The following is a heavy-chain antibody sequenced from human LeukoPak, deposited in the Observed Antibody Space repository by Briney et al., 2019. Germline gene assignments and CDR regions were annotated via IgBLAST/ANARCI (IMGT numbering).Heavy chain of an antibody. D-gene: IGHD6-19*01. J-gene: IGHJ4*02. CDR3: ARGGGYSSGLSY. CDR1: GGSISSYY. Sequence: SETLSLTCTVSGGSISSYYWSWIRQPPGKGLEWIGYIYYSGCTNYNPSLKSRVTISVDTSKNQFSLKLSSVTAADTAVYYCARGGGYSSGLSYWGQGALVTVSS. V-gene: IGHV4-59*01. CDR2: IYYSGCT.